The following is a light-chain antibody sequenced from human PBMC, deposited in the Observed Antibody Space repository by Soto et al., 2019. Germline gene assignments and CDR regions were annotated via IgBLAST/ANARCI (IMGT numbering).Light chain of an antibody. CDR1: QSITNW. Sequence: DIQMTQSPATLSAYVGDSVTITCRASQSITNWLAWYQLKPGKAPKLLIHEASNLHSGVSSRFTGSGSGTEFTLTISSLQSEDFAIYYCQQYKEWPPWTFGQGTKVDIK. CDR3: QQYKEWPPWT. V-gene: IGKV1-5*03. CDR2: EAS. J-gene: IGKJ1*01.